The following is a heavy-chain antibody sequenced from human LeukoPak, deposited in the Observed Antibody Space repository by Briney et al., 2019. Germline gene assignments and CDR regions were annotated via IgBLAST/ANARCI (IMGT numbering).Heavy chain of an antibody. CDR3: AKARYYYDSSGSYFDY. Sequence: GRSLRLSCAASGFTFSSYAMHWVRQAPGKGLEWVAVISYDGSNKYYADSVKGRFTISRDNSKNTLYLQMNSLRAEDTAVYYCAKARYYYDSSGSYFDYWGQGTLVTVSS. D-gene: IGHD3-22*01. CDR2: ISYDGSNK. CDR1: GFTFSSYA. J-gene: IGHJ4*02. V-gene: IGHV3-30*04.